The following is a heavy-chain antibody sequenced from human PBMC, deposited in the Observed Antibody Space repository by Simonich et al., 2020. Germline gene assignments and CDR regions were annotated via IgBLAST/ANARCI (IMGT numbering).Heavy chain of an antibody. D-gene: IGHD7-27*01. CDR1: GYSISSGYY. V-gene: IGHV4-38-2*01. J-gene: IGHJ4*02. CDR3: ARHVRKTGDHFDY. CDR2: IYHSGVT. Sequence: QVQLQESGPGLVKPSATLSLTCAVSGYSISSGYYWGWIRQPPVKGLEWIGSIYHSGVTYYNPSLKSRVTISVDTSKNQFSLKLSAVTAADTAVYYCARHVRKTGDHFDYWGQGTLVTVSS.